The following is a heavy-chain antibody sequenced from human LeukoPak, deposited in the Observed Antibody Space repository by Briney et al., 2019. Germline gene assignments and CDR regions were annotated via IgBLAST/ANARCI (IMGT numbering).Heavy chain of an antibody. CDR1: GFTFSDSN. D-gene: IGHD3-3*01. J-gene: IGHJ3*02. CDR2: ISTGSRHI. V-gene: IGHV3-21*01. Sequence: GGSLRLSCAASGFTFSDSNMHWVRQAPGKGVEWVSSISTGSRHIYYGDSVKGRFTISRDPAKNSLYLQMNSLRAQDTAVYHCARGGQGGRITIHGVPTDSFDIWGQGTVVTVSS. CDR3: ARGGQGGRITIHGVPTDSFDI.